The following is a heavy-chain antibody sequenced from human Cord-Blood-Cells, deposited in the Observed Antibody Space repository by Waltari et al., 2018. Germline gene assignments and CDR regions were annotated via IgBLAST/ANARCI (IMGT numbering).Heavy chain of an antibody. J-gene: IGHJ4*02. CDR2: IIPIFGTA. Sequence: QVQLVQSGAEVKEPGSSVKVSCKASGGTFSSYAIRWVRQAHGQGLEWMGGIIPIFGTATYAQKFQGRVTITADESTSTAYMELISLRSEDTAVYYCAREVKLDFWSGYYFAYWGQGTLVTVSS. CDR3: AREVKLDFWSGYYFAY. V-gene: IGHV1-69*01. CDR1: GGTFSSYA. D-gene: IGHD3-3*01.